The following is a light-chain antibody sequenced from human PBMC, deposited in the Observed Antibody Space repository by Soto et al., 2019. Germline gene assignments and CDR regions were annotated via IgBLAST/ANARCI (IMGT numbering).Light chain of an antibody. CDR2: GAS. CDR1: QDIGSV. Sequence: AIRVTQSPSSLSASIGDTVTITCRASQDIGSVVAWYQQKPGTAPKVLISGASDLHGGVPSRFSGSGSRTDFTLTITHLQSEDFATYYCQHYLNYPITFGQGTRLEIK. CDR3: QHYLNYPIT. J-gene: IGKJ5*01. V-gene: IGKV1-8*01.